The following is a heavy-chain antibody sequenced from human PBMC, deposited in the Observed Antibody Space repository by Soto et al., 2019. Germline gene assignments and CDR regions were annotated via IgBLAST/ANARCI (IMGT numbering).Heavy chain of an antibody. CDR1: GGTFSSYA. D-gene: IGHD6-19*01. V-gene: IGHV1-69*01. CDR3: ARDSGTRAVAGTPYVGYFDY. CDR2: IIPIFGTA. J-gene: IGHJ4*02. Sequence: QVQLVQSGAEVKKPGSSVKVSCKASGGTFSSYAISWVRQAPGQGLEWMGGIIPIFGTANYAQKFQGRVTITADESTSTAYMELSSLRSEDTAVYYWARDSGTRAVAGTPYVGYFDYWGQGTLVTVSS.